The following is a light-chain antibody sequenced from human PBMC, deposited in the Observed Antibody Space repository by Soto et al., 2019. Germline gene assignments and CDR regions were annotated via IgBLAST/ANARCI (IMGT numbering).Light chain of an antibody. Sequence: VVTQEPSLSVSPRGTVTLTCGLRSGSVSPSYYPSWYQQTPGQAPRTLIYNTNTRSSGVPDRFSGSILGNKAALTITGAQADDESDFYCVLYMGGGISIFGGGTKLTVL. CDR2: NTN. CDR1: SGSVSPSYY. V-gene: IGLV8-61*01. J-gene: IGLJ2*01. CDR3: VLYMGGGISI.